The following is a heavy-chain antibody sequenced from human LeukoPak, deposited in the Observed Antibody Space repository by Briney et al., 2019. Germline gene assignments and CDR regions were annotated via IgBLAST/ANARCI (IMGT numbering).Heavy chain of an antibody. CDR1: GGSFSGYY. CDR2: INHSGST. Sequence: PSETLSLTCAVYGGSFSGYYCSWIRQPPGKGREWIGEINHSGSTNYNPSLKSRVTISVDTSKNQFSLKLSSVTAADTAVYYCATSVWLDNWFDPWGQGTLVTVSS. CDR3: ATSVWLDNWFDP. V-gene: IGHV4-34*01. D-gene: IGHD6-19*01. J-gene: IGHJ5*02.